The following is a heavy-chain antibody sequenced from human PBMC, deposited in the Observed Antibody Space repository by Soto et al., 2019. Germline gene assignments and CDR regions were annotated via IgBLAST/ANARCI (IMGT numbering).Heavy chain of an antibody. CDR3: ASDLRTLYGMDV. J-gene: IGHJ6*02. V-gene: IGHV3-53*01. CDR2: IYSGDTT. CDR1: GFTVSSNY. Sequence: EVQLVESGGGLIQPGGSLRLSCAASGFTVSSNYMSWVRQAPGKGLEWVSAIYSGDTTYYADSVKGRFTISRDHSKNTLYLQMNSLRAEDTAVYYCASDLRTLYGMDVWGQGTTVTVSS.